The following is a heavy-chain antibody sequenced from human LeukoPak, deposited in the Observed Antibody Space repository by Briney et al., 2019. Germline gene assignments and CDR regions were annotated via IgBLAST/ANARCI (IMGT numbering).Heavy chain of an antibody. CDR2: ISGSGGST. V-gene: IGHV3-23*01. CDR1: GFTFSSYA. CDR3: AKDMRFDWTPYYFDY. Sequence: GGSLRLSCAASGFTFSSYAMSWVRQAPGKGLEWVSAISGSGGSTYYADSVKGRFTISRDNSKNTLYLQMNSLRAEDTAVYYCAKDMRFDWTPYYFDYWGRGTLVTVSS. D-gene: IGHD3-9*01. J-gene: IGHJ4*02.